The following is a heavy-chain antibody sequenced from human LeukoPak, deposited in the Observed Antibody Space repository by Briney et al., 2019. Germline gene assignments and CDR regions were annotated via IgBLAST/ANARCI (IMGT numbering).Heavy chain of an antibody. V-gene: IGHV3-11*04. J-gene: IGHJ6*02. CDR1: GFTFSDYY. CDR3: ARGEKRKLIIFGVMTPVHYGMDV. CDR2: ISSSGSTI. Sequence: TSGGSLRLSCAASGFTFSDYYMSWIRQAPGKGLEWVSYISSSGSTIYYADSVKGRFTISRDNAKNSLYLQMNSLRAEDTAAYYCARGEKRKLIIFGVMTPVHYGMDVWGQGTTVTVSS. D-gene: IGHD3-3*01.